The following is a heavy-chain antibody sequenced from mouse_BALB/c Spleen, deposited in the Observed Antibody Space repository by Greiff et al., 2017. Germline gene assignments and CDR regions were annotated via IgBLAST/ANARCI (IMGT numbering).Heavy chain of an antibody. J-gene: IGHJ2*01. Sequence: EVQGVESGGGLVKPGGSLKLSCAASGFTFSDYYMYWVRQTPEKRLEWVATISDGGSYTYYPDSVKGRFTISRDNAKNNLYLQMSSLKSEDTAMYYCARDRGYGSSFDYWGQGTTLTVSS. CDR2: ISDGGSYT. CDR1: GFTFSDYY. V-gene: IGHV5-4*02. D-gene: IGHD1-1*01. CDR3: ARDRGYGSSFDY.